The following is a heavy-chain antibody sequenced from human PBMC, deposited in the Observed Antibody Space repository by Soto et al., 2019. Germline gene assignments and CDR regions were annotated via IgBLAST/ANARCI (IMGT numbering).Heavy chain of an antibody. CDR3: AKDRSGYSSSWTPFDY. V-gene: IGHV3-23*01. CDR2: ISGSGGST. Sequence: GGSLRLSCAASGFTFSSFAMSWVRQAPGKGLEWVSAISGSGGSTYYADSVKGRFTISRDNSKNTLYLQMNSLRAEDTAVYYCAKDRSGYSSSWTPFDYWGQGTLVTVSS. D-gene: IGHD6-13*01. CDR1: GFTFSSFA. J-gene: IGHJ4*02.